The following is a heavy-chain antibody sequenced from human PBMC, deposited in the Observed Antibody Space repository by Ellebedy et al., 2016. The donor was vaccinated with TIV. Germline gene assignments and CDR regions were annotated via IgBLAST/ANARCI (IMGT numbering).Heavy chain of an antibody. V-gene: IGHV3-53*01. Sequence: PGGSLRLSCAASGFTVSSNYMSWVRQAPGKGLEWVSVIYSGGSTYYADSVQGRFTISRDNSKNTLYLQLNSLRAEDTAVYYCARVSGSGVCYNCWFDPWGQGTLVTVSS. CDR3: ARVSGSGVCYNCWFDP. CDR2: IYSGGST. J-gene: IGHJ5*02. CDR1: GFTVSSNY. D-gene: IGHD2-8*02.